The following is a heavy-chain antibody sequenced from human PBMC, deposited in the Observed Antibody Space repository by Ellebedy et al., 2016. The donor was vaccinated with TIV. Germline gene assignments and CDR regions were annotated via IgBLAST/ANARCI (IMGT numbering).Heavy chain of an antibody. Sequence: MPSETLSLTCTASAGALSGFYWSWVRQPPGKGLEWIGNIFYSGSTNYNPSLKSRVTISVDTSKNQFSLKLSSVTAADTAVYYCGRYYDSSGGSFFDYWGQGTLVTVSS. J-gene: IGHJ4*02. CDR1: AGALSGFY. D-gene: IGHD3-22*01. CDR2: IFYSGST. CDR3: GRYYDSSGGSFFDY. V-gene: IGHV4-59*01.